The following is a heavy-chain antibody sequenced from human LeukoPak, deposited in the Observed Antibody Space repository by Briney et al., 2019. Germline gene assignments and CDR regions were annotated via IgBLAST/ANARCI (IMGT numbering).Heavy chain of an antibody. CDR1: GFTFSTYA. Sequence: GRSLRLSCSASGFTFSTYAIHWVRQAPGKGLEYVSALSSNGGRTYHADSVKGRFTISRDNSKNTLYLQMSSLRAEDTAVYYCVKDRSSRGYCSGGNCVFGLWGQGTLVTVSS. CDR3: VKDRSSRGYCSGGNCVFGL. V-gene: IGHV3-64D*06. D-gene: IGHD2-15*01. J-gene: IGHJ4*02. CDR2: LSSNGGRT.